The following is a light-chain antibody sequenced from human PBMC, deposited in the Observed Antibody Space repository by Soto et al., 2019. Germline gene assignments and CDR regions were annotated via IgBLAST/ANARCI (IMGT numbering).Light chain of an antibody. CDR3: MQALQTPYT. J-gene: IGKJ2*01. CDR1: HSLLHSNGYNY. Sequence: DIVMTQSPLSLPFTPGEPASISCRSSHSLLHSNGYNYLDWYLQKPGQSLQLLIYLGSNRASGVPDRFSGSGSGTDFTLKISRVEAEDVGVYYCMQALQTPYTFGQGTKLEIK. V-gene: IGKV2-28*01. CDR2: LGS.